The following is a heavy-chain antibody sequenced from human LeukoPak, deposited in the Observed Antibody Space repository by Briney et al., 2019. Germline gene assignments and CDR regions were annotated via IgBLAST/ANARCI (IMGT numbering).Heavy chain of an antibody. D-gene: IGHD5-18*01. V-gene: IGHV4-59*08. CDR3: ARQGKKQRGYSYVVAFDI. CDR2: IYYSGNT. Sequence: SETLSLTCTVSGDSISSYYWSWIRQPPGKGLEWIGYIYYSGNTNYNPSLKSRVTISVDTSKNQFSLKLSSVTAADTAVYYCARQGKKQRGYSYVVAFDIWGQGTMVTVSS. CDR1: GDSISSYY. J-gene: IGHJ3*02.